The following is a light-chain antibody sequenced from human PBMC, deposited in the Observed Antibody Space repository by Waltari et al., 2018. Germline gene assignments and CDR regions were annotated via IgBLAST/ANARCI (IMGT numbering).Light chain of an antibody. J-gene: IGKJ4*02. CDR1: QSITWW. CDR2: KAS. V-gene: IGKV1-5*03. CDR3: QHYDSYSAT. Sequence: DIKITQSPSTLSASVGDSLTITCRASQSITWWLAWYQQKPGKAPKLLIYKASILESGVPSRFSGGGSGTEFTLTISSLQPDDFATYYCQHYDSYSATFGRGTKVEIK.